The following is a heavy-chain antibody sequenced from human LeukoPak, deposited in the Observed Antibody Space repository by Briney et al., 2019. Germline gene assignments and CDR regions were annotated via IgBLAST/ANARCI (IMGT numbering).Heavy chain of an antibody. J-gene: IGHJ4*02. CDR2: TYYSGST. CDR3: ARVYYGSGPSPFFDY. V-gene: IGHV4-30-4*01. Sequence: SETLSLTCTVSGGSISSGDYYWSWIRQPPGKGLEWIGYTYYSGSTYYNPSLKSRVTISVDTSKNQFSLKLSSVTAADTAVYYCARVYYGSGPSPFFDYWGQGTLVTVSS. CDR1: GGSISSGDYY. D-gene: IGHD3-10*01.